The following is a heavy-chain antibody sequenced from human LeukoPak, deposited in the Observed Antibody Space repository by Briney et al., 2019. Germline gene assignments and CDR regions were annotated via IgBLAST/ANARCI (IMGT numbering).Heavy chain of an antibody. D-gene: IGHD6-19*01. CDR2: IYYSGST. V-gene: IGHV4-39*01. CDR3: ARQWLVRGSAFDI. CDR1: CGSLSSSSYY. J-gene: IGHJ3*02. Sequence: SEAPSPPPPFSCGSLSSSSYYLGWVRPPPRKGPEGGGSIYYSGSTYYNPSLKSRVTISVDTSKNQFSLKLSSVTAADTAVYYCARQWLVRGSAFDIWGQGTMVTVSS.